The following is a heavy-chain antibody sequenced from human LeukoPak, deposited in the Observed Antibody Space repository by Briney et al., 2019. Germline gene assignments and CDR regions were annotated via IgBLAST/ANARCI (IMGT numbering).Heavy chain of an antibody. CDR1: GGSFSGYY. CDR2: INHSGST. J-gene: IGHJ6*02. D-gene: IGHD2-15*01. Sequence: SETLSLTCAVYGGSFSGYYWSWIRQPPGKGLEWIGEINHSGSTNYNPSLKSRVTISVGTSKNQFSLKLSSVTAADTAVYYCASRPIYCSGGSCYYYYYGMDVWGQGTTVTVSS. V-gene: IGHV4-34*01. CDR3: ASRPIYCSGGSCYYYYYGMDV.